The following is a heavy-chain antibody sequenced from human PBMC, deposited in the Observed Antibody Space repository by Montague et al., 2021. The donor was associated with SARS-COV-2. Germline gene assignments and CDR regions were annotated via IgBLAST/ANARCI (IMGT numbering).Heavy chain of an antibody. CDR1: GFTFSNYD. J-gene: IGHJ3*02. CDR2: ISTSAYTT. D-gene: IGHD3-10*01. CDR3: TRDYRSIVGDGSDI. Sequence: SLRLSCAASGFTFSNYDMNWVRQAPGKGPEWISYISTSAYTTSYAGSVKGRSTISRDNGKNSLYLQMNSLRVEDTAVYYCTRDYRSIVGDGSDIWGQGTKVTVSS. V-gene: IGHV3-48*03.